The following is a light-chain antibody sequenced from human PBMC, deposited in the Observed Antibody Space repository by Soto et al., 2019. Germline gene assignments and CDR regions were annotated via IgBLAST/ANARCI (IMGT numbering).Light chain of an antibody. CDR3: QQYGTSPPFT. V-gene: IGKV3-20*01. Sequence: EIVLTQSPGTLSLSPGERATLSCRASRSVSSTYLAWYQQKPGQAPRVLVYGASNRATGIPDRFSGSGSGTDFTLTISRLEPEDFAVYFCQQYGTSPPFTVGQGTKVEIK. CDR2: GAS. CDR1: RSVSSTY. J-gene: IGKJ2*01.